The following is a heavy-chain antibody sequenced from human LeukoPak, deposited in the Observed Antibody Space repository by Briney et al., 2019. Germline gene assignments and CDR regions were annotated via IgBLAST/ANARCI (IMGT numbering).Heavy chain of an antibody. CDR1: GGSISSYY. CDR2: IYYSGST. V-gene: IGHV4-59*01. J-gene: IGHJ3*02. Sequence: SETLSLTCTVSGGSISSYYWSWIRQPPGKGLEWIGYIYYSGSTNYNPSLKSRVTISVDTSKNQFSLKLSSVTAADTAVYYCASISSGWTDAFDIWGQGTMVTVSS. D-gene: IGHD6-19*01. CDR3: ASISSGWTDAFDI.